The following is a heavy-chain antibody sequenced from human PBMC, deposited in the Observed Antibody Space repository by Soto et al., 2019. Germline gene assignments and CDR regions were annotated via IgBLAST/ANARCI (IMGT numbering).Heavy chain of an antibody. J-gene: IGHJ5*02. Sequence: GASVKVSCKASGYTFTSYGISWVRQAPGQGLEWMGWISAYNGNTNYAQKLQGRVTMTTDTSTSTAYMELRSLRSDDTAVYYCARDAPGEDNSAPDDYGDYPWDWFDPWGQGTLVTVSS. CDR1: GYTFTSYG. V-gene: IGHV1-18*01. CDR2: ISAYNGNT. CDR3: ARDAPGEDNSAPDDYGDYPWDWFDP. D-gene: IGHD4-17*01.